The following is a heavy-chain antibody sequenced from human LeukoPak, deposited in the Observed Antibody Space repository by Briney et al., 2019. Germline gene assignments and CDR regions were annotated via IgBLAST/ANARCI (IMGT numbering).Heavy chain of an antibody. CDR2: INPNSGGT. D-gene: IGHD1-26*01. J-gene: IGHJ4*02. Sequence: GASVKVSCKASGYTFTGYYMHWVRRAPGQGLEWMGWINPNSGGTNYAQKFQGRVTMTRDTSISTAYMELSRLRSDDTAVYYCARVIVRQKYYFDYWGQGTLVTVSS. CDR3: ARVIVRQKYYFDY. CDR1: GYTFTGYY. V-gene: IGHV1-2*02.